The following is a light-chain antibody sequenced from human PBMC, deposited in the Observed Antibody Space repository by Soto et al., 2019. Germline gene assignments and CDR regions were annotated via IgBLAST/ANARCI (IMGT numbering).Light chain of an antibody. V-gene: IGLV2-23*01. Sequence: QSALTQPASVSASPGQSITISCTGTSSNVGTYDLVSWYQHHPDKAPKLIIYEGTKRPSGISSRFSGSKSGNTASLTISGRQAEDDADYYCCSFAVGAALVFGGGTQLTVL. CDR1: SSNVGTYDL. CDR3: CSFAVGAALV. J-gene: IGLJ2*01. CDR2: EGT.